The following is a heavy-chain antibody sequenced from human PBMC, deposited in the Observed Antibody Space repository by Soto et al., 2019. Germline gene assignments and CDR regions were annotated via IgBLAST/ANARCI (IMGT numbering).Heavy chain of an antibody. V-gene: IGHV1-69*13. Sequence: SVKVSCKASGGTFSSYAISWVRQAPGQGLEWMGGIIPIFGTANYAQKFQGRVTITADESTSTAYMELSGLRSEDTAVYYCARGVIEVAAFFDYWGQGTLVTVSS. CDR3: ARGVIEVAAFFDY. D-gene: IGHD2-15*01. CDR2: IIPIFGTA. CDR1: GGTFSSYA. J-gene: IGHJ4*02.